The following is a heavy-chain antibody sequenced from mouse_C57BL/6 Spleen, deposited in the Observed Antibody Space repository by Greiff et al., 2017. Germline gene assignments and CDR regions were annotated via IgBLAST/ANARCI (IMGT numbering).Heavy chain of an antibody. V-gene: IGHV5-6*01. CDR2: ISSGGSYT. CDR3: ARQGGSRYWYFDV. CDR1: GFTFGSYG. J-gene: IGHJ1*03. Sequence: VQLKESGGDLVKPGGSLKLSCAASGFTFGSYGMSWVRQTPDKRLEWVATISSGGSYTYYPDSVKGRFTISRDNAKNTLYLPMSSLKSEDTAMYYCARQGGSRYWYFDVWGTGTTVTVSS. D-gene: IGHD1-1*01.